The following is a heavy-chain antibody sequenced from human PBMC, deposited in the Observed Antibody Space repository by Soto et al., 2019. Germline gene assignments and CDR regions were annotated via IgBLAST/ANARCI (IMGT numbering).Heavy chain of an antibody. CDR3: ARGIEGWYQGRYYYGMDV. CDR2: IYYSGST. D-gene: IGHD6-19*01. J-gene: IGHJ6*02. Sequence: SETLSLTCTVSGGSISSYYWSWIRQPPGKGLEWIGYIYYSGSTNYNPSLKSRVTISVDTSKNQFFLKLSSVTAADTAVYYCARGIEGWYQGRYYYGMDVWGQGTTVTVSS. CDR1: GGSISSYY. V-gene: IGHV4-59*01.